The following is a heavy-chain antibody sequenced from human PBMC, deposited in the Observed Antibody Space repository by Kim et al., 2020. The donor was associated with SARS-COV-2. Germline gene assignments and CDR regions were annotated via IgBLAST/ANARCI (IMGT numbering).Heavy chain of an antibody. CDR1: GGTFSSYA. CDR3: ARDGILTGAYPSEYWYFDL. J-gene: IGHJ2*01. V-gene: IGHV1-69*13. Sequence: SVKVSCKASGGTFSSYAISWVRQAPGQGLEWMGGIIPIFGTANYAQKFQGRVTITADESTSTAYMELSSLRSEDTAVYYCARDGILTGAYPSEYWYFDLWGRGTLVTVSS. CDR2: IIPIFGTA. D-gene: IGHD3-9*01.